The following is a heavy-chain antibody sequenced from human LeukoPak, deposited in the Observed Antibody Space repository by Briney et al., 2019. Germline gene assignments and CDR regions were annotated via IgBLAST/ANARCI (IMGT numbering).Heavy chain of an antibody. J-gene: IGHJ5*02. D-gene: IGHD3-10*02. CDR1: GDSLNTYY. V-gene: IGHV4-59*01. CDR2: VASSGAS. CDR3: ARVVRGVVTSNWFDP. Sequence: PSETLSLTCTVSGDSLNTYYWTWVRQTPGKELEWVGFVASSGASNYNPSLKIRVSISIDTTKKQFSLALTSVTPADTAVYYCARVVRGVVTSNWFDPWGQGTLVSVSS.